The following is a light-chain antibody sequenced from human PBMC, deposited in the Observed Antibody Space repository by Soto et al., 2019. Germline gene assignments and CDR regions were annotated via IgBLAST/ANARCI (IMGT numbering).Light chain of an antibody. J-gene: IGKJ2*01. CDR2: DAS. CDR1: QSVSGY. Sequence: EIVLTQSPATLSLSPGERATLSCRASQSVSGYIAWYQQKPGQAPRLLIYDASNRATGIPARFSGSGSGTDFTLTISSLEPEDFAVYYCQQRANWLDTFGQGTKLEIK. CDR3: QQRANWLDT. V-gene: IGKV3-11*01.